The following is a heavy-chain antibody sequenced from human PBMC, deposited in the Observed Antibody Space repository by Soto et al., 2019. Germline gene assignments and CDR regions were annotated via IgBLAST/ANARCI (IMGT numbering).Heavy chain of an antibody. CDR1: GYSFTSYW. CDR2: IYLGDSDT. D-gene: IGHD2-15*01. V-gene: IGHV5-51*01. Sequence: PGESLKISCKGSGYSFTSYWIGWVRQMPGKGLEWMGIIYLGDSDTRYSPSFQGQVTISADKSISTTYLQWSSLKASDTAMYYCASPVGDCSGGSCSIKNDAFDIWGQGTMVTVSS. J-gene: IGHJ3*02. CDR3: ASPVGDCSGGSCSIKNDAFDI.